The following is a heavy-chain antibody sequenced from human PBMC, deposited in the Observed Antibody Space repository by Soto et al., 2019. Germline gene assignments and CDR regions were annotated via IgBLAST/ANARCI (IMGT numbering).Heavy chain of an antibody. CDR2: ISAYNGNT. V-gene: IGHV1-18*01. J-gene: IGHJ5*02. CDR3: AREESITIFGVVLWFDP. CDR1: GYTFTSYG. D-gene: IGHD3-3*01. Sequence: ASVKVSCKASGYTFTSYGISWGRQAPGQGLEWMGWISAYNGNTNYAQKLQGRVTMTTDTSTSTAYMELRSLRSDDTAVYYCAREESITIFGVVLWFDPWGQGTLVTVSS.